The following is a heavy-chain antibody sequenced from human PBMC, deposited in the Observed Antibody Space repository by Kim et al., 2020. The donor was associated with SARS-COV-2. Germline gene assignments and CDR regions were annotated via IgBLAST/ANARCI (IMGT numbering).Heavy chain of an antibody. D-gene: IGHD6-19*01. Sequence: NPTYAQGFTGRFVFSLDTSVSTAYLQISSLKAEDTAVYYCAQWPRGTFDIWGQGTMVTVSS. J-gene: IGHJ3*02. CDR2: NP. CDR3: AQWPRGTFDI. V-gene: IGHV7-4-1*02.